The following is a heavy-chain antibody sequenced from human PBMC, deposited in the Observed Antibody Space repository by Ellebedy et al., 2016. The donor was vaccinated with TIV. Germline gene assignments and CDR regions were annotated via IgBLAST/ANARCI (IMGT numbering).Heavy chain of an antibody. CDR2: ISGRGTVT. CDR1: KFTFGDFY. D-gene: IGHD2-15*01. Sequence: PGGSLRLSCVASKFTFGDFYMSWIRQAPGKGLEWVAYISGRGTVTYYADSVKGRFTVSRDNANNSLSLQMSSLRAEDSAIYYCERAGYYGMDVWGQGTTITVSS. CDR3: ERAGYYGMDV. J-gene: IGHJ6*02. V-gene: IGHV3-11*01.